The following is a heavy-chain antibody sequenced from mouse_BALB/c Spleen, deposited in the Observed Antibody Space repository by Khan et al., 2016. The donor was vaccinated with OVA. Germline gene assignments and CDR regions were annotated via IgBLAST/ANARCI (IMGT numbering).Heavy chain of an antibody. CDR1: GYTFTNYG. V-gene: IGHV9-1*02. CDR2: INTYTGEP. J-gene: IGHJ1*01. Sequence: QIQLVQSGPELKKPGETVKISCKASGYTFTNYGMNWVKQAPGKGLKWMGWINTYTGEPTYTDDFKGRFAFSLETSASTAYLQINNLKNEDMATYFSARGASYWYFDGWGAGTTVTVSS. CDR3: ARGASYWYFDG.